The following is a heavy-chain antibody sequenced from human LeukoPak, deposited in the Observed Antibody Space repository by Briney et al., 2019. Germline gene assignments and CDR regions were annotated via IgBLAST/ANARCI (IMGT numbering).Heavy chain of an antibody. CDR2: MNPNSGNT. CDR3: ATSSTGGYNYAPHDYYYGMDV. Sequence: GASVKVSCKASGYAFSNDDINWVRQATGQGLEWMGWMNPNSGNTGYALKFQGRVSMTRDTSTSTAYMELSCLTSEDTAVYYCATSSTGGYNYAPHDYYYGMDVWGQGTTVTVSS. J-gene: IGHJ6*02. D-gene: IGHD5-24*01. CDR1: GYAFSNDD. V-gene: IGHV1-8*01.